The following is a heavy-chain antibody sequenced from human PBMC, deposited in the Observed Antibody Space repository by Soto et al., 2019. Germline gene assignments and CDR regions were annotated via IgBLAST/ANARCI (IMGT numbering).Heavy chain of an antibody. V-gene: IGHV4-61*08. CDR1: GGSVRSGDYY. D-gene: IGHD3-22*01. CDR3: ARVPNYFHSSPSYLDGMDV. Sequence: SETLSLTCTVSGGSVRSGDYYWSWIRQPPGKGLEWIANIFYSGSTIYNPSLKSRVTISIDTSKNQFSLKLGSVSAADTAVYFCARVPNYFHSSPSYLDGMDVWGQGTTVT. CDR2: IFYSGST. J-gene: IGHJ6*02.